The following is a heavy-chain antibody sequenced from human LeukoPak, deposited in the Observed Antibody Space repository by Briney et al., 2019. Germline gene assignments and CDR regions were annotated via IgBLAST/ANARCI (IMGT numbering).Heavy chain of an antibody. J-gene: IGHJ4*02. CDR1: GFTVSSNY. V-gene: IGHV3-53*01. Sequence: GGSLRLSCAASGFTVSSNYTSWARQAPGKGLEWVSIIYSGGSTYYADSVKGRFTISRDNSKNTLYLQMNSLRAEDTAVYYCAKDAMVRGVIFHFDYWGQGTLVTVSS. D-gene: IGHD3-10*01. CDR3: AKDAMVRGVIFHFDY. CDR2: IYSGGST.